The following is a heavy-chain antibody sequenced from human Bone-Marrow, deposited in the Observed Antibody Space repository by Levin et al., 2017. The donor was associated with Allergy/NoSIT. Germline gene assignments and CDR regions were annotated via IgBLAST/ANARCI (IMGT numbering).Heavy chain of an antibody. Sequence: PGGSLRLSCVASGFSFSTYGMHWVRQSPGKGLEWVAVIWKDGSDRYYADSVKGRFTIARDNAKNTVYLHLNSLRAGDTAVYYCARATPFESANYYSYHYYDMDVGGQGTTVTVSS. J-gene: IGHJ6*02. D-gene: IGHD3-16*02. V-gene: IGHV3-33*01. CDR1: GFSFSTYG. CDR3: ARATPFESANYYSYHYYDMDV. CDR2: IWKDGSDR.